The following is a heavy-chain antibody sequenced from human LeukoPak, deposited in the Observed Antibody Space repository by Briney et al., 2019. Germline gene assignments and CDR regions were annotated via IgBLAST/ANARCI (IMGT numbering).Heavy chain of an antibody. J-gene: IGHJ1*01. D-gene: IGHD6-13*01. CDR2: ISGSGDST. Sequence: GGSLRLSCAASGFTFSSYAMTWVRQAPGKGLEWVSAISGSGDSTYYADSVKGRFTISRDNSKNTLYLQMNSLRAEDTAVYYCAKALSQQLVRYSQEWGQGTLVTVSS. CDR3: AKALSQQLVRYSQE. CDR1: GFTFSSYA. V-gene: IGHV3-23*01.